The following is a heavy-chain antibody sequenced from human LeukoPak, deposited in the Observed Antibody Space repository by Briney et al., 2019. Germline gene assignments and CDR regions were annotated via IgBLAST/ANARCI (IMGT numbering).Heavy chain of an antibody. CDR3: ARARTLSGIARY. CDR2: ISGYSGNT. V-gene: IGHV1-18*01. CDR1: GYTFTTYG. J-gene: IGHJ4*02. Sequence: GASVKVSCKASGYTFTTYGVTWVRQAPGQGLEWMGWISGYSGNTKYAQKLQGRATMTTDTSTSTAYMELRGLTSDDTAVYYCARARTLSGIARYWGQGTLVTVSS. D-gene: IGHD6-13*01.